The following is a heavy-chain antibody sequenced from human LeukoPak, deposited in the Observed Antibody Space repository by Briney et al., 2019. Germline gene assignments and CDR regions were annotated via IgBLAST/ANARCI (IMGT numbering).Heavy chain of an antibody. CDR2: ISSDGSNK. D-gene: IGHD1-7*01. V-gene: IGHV3-30*18. CDR1: GFTFSSYG. CDR3: AKESPELRDAFDI. J-gene: IGHJ3*02. Sequence: PGGSLRLSCAASGFTFSSYGMHWVRQAPGKGLEWVAVISSDGSNKYYADSVKGRFTISRDNPKNTLYLQMNSLRAEDTAVYYCAKESPELRDAFDIWGQGTMVTVSS.